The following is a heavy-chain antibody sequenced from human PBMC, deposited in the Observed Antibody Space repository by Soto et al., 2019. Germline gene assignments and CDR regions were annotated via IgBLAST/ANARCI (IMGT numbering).Heavy chain of an antibody. V-gene: IGHV4-59*08. CDR2: IDSSGGT. J-gene: IGHJ6*02. Sequence: QVQLQESGPGLVKPSETLSLTCTVSDDSSSSYKWSWIRQPPGRRLEWIGYIDSSGGTSYNPSLQSRVTRSVDTSTKPFSLKLSPVTAADTAVYYCVRQGFGRLHGLVDVWGQGTTVTVSS. CDR3: VRQGFGRLHGLVDV. CDR1: DDSSSSYK. D-gene: IGHD3-10*01.